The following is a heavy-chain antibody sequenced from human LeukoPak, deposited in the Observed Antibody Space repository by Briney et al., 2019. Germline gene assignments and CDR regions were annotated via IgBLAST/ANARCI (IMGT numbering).Heavy chain of an antibody. D-gene: IGHD6-13*01. CDR2: INPSSGST. Sequence: ASVKVSCKASGYTFTSYYMHWVRQAPGQGLEWMGIINPSSGSTSYAQKFQGRVTMTRDTSTSTVYMELSSLRSEDTAVYYCARFSSSFRGIDYWGQGTLVTVSS. CDR1: GYTFTSYY. V-gene: IGHV1-46*01. J-gene: IGHJ4*02. CDR3: ARFSSSFRGIDY.